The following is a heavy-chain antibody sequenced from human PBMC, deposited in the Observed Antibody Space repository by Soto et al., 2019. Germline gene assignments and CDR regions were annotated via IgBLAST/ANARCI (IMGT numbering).Heavy chain of an antibody. D-gene: IGHD2-2*01. Sequence: LRLSCAASGFTFSSYAMSWVRQAPGKGLEWVSAISGSGGSTYYADPVKGRFTISRDNSKNTLYLQMNSLRAEDTAVYYCAKVGVVVPAAVYYYYGMDVWGQGTTVTVSS. CDR2: ISGSGGST. J-gene: IGHJ6*02. V-gene: IGHV3-23*01. CDR3: AKVGVVVPAAVYYYYGMDV. CDR1: GFTFSSYA.